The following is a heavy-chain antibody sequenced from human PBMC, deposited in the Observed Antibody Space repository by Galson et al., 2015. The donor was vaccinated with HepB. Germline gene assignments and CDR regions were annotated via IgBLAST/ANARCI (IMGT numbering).Heavy chain of an antibody. CDR3: AKGNDFWSGYRDY. J-gene: IGHJ4*02. D-gene: IGHD3-3*01. CDR2: ISGSGGST. CDR1: GFTFSSYA. Sequence: SLRLSCAASGFTFSSYAMSWVRQAPGKGLEWVSAISGSGGSTYYADSVKGRFTISRDNSKNTLYLQMNSLRAEDTAVYYCAKGNDFWSGYRDYWGQGTLVTVSS. V-gene: IGHV3-23*01.